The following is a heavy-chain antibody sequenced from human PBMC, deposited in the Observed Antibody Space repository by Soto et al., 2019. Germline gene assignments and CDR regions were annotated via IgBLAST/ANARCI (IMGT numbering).Heavy chain of an antibody. CDR2: ISSNGGST. Sequence: VPLVESGGGLVQPGGSLRLSCAASGFTFSSYAMHWVRQAPGKGLEYVSAISSNGGSTYYANSVKGRFTISRDNSKNTLYLQMGSLRAEDMAVYYCARGGSGSYYFDYWGQGTLVTVSS. J-gene: IGHJ4*02. CDR3: ARGGSGSYYFDY. V-gene: IGHV3-64*01. CDR1: GFTFSSYA. D-gene: IGHD1-26*01.